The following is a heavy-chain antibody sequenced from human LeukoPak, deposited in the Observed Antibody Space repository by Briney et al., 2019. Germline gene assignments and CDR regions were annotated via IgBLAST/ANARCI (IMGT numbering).Heavy chain of an antibody. CDR3: ARVPYYYGSGSYYGVYYYYYGMDV. D-gene: IGHD3-10*01. Sequence: PSETLSLTCAVYGGSFSGYYWSWIRQPPGKGLEWIGEINDSGSTNYNPSLKSRVTISVDTSKNQFSLKLSSVTAADTAVYYCARVPYYYGSGSYYGVYYYYYGMDVWGKGTTVTVSS. V-gene: IGHV4-34*01. J-gene: IGHJ6*04. CDR1: GGSFSGYY. CDR2: INDSGST.